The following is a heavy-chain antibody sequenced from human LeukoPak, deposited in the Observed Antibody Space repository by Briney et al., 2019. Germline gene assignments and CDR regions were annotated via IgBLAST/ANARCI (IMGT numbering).Heavy chain of an antibody. J-gene: IGHJ3*02. CDR3: ARHSSSFAFDI. V-gene: IGHV3-21*01. D-gene: IGHD6-6*01. CDR1: GFTFSSYS. CDR2: ISSSSSYI. Sequence: GGSLRLSCAASGFTFSSYSMNWVRQAPGKGLEWVSSISSSSSYIYYADSVKGRFTISRDNAKNSLYLQMNSLRAEDTAVYYCARHSSSFAFDIWGQGTMVTVSS.